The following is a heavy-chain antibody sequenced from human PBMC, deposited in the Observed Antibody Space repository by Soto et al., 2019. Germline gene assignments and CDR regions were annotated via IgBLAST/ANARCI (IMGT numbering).Heavy chain of an antibody. CDR1: GYTFTSYG. CDR2: ISAYNGNT. V-gene: IGHV1-18*01. CDR3: ARPTYYYDSSGYYYRYFDY. Sequence: ASVKVSCKASGYTFTSYGISWVRQAPGQGLEWMGWISAYNGNTNYAQKLQGRVTMTTDTSTSTAYMELRSLRSDDTAVYYCARPTYYYDSSGYYYRYFDYWGQGTLVTVSS. D-gene: IGHD3-22*01. J-gene: IGHJ4*02.